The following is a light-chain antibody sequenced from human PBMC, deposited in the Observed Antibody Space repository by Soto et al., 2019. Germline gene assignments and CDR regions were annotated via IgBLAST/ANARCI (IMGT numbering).Light chain of an antibody. V-gene: IGLV2-14*01. CDR3: SSFTSSNSWV. J-gene: IGLJ3*02. CDR1: SSDVGSYKY. CDR2: EVS. Sequence: QSALTQPASVSGSPGQSITISCTGTSSDVGSYKYVSWYQHHPGKAPKLMIYEVSNRPSGVSNRFSGSKSGNTASLTISGLQAEDEADYYCSSFTSSNSWVFGGGTKVTVL.